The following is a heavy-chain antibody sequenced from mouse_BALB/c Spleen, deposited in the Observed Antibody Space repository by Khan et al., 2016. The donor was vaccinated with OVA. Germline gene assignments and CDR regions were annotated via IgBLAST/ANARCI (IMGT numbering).Heavy chain of an antibody. V-gene: IGHV3-2*02. CDR2: IRYSGRT. CDR1: GYSITSNYA. D-gene: IGHD1-1*01. J-gene: IGHJ4*01. Sequence: EVELVESGPGLVKPSQSLSLTCTVTGYSITSNYAWNWIRQFPGNKLEWMGYIRYSGRTSYIPSLKSRISITRDTSKNQLFLQLNSVPTEDTATYYCARGNYYGYAMDYWGQGTSVTVSS. CDR3: ARGNYYGYAMDY.